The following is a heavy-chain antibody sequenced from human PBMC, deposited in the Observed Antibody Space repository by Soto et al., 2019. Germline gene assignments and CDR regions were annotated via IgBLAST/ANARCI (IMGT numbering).Heavy chain of an antibody. CDR2: ISSSSSDT. CDR1: GFTFSDYY. Sequence: QVQLVESGGGLVKPGGSLRLSCAASGFTFSDYYMSWIRQAPGKGLEWVSYISSSSSDTNYADSVKGRFTISRDNAKNSMYLQMNSLRAEDTAVYYWASRVAATGLDYWGQGTLVTVSS. J-gene: IGHJ4*02. V-gene: IGHV3-11*06. CDR3: ASRVAATGLDY. D-gene: IGHD2-15*01.